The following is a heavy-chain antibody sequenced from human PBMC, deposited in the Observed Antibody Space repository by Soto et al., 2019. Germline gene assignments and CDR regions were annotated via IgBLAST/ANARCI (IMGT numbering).Heavy chain of an antibody. D-gene: IGHD3-3*01. Sequence: SETLSLTCAVYGGSFSGYYWNWIRQPPGKGLEWIGDINHSGSTNYNPSLKSRVTISVDTSKNQFSLKLSSVTAADTAVYYCARVTYYDFWSGYRYFDYWGQGTLVTVSS. CDR2: INHSGST. V-gene: IGHV4-34*01. CDR1: GGSFSGYY. J-gene: IGHJ4*02. CDR3: ARVTYYDFWSGYRYFDY.